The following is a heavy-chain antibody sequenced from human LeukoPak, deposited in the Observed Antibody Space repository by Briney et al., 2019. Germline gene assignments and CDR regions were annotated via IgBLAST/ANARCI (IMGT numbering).Heavy chain of an antibody. D-gene: IGHD6-13*01. Sequence: ASVKVSCKASGYTFTGYFMHWVRQAPGQGLEWMGWINPNTGDTRYAQKFQGRVTMTRDTSISTAYLELSRLRSDDTAVYYWARKSMAAVGTFDYWGQGTLVTVSS. V-gene: IGHV1-2*02. CDR3: ARKSMAAVGTFDY. CDR2: INPNTGDT. J-gene: IGHJ4*02. CDR1: GYTFTGYF.